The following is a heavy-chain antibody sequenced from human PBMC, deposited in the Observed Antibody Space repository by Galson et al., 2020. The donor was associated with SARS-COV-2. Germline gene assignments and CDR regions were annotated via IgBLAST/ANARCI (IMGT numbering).Heavy chain of an antibody. CDR1: GFTFSSYA. J-gene: IGHJ6*02. CDR2: VSYDGRFT. CDR3: ARGPHSDDGPRYFYYGFDV. V-gene: IGHV3-30*04. D-gene: IGHD1-1*01. Sequence: QAGGSLRLSCAGSGFTFSSYAMNWVRQAPGKGLEWVAVVSYDGRFTHYADSVRGRFTISRDNSKDTLYLQMSSLSGDDTALYYCARGPHSDDGPRYFYYGFDVWGQGTTVTVSS.